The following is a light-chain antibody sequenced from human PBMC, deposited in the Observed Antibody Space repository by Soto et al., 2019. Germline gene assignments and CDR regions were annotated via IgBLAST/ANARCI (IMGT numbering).Light chain of an antibody. V-gene: IGKV3-11*01. J-gene: IGKJ4*01. CDR3: QQRSYWLT. CDR2: DAS. CDR1: QSVSSY. Sequence: EIVLTQSPATLSLSPGERATLSCRASQSVSSYLAWYQQKPGQAPRLLISDASNRATGIPARFSGSGSGTDFTLTISSLEPEDFAVYYCQQRSYWLTFGGGTKVGIK.